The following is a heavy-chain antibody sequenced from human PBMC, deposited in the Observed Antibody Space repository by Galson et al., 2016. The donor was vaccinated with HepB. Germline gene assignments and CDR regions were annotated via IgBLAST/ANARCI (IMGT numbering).Heavy chain of an antibody. CDR1: GFTFSSYD. Sequence: SLRLSCAASGFTFSSYDMHWVRQAPGKGLEWVSGIDTAGGTSYLAYVKGRFTITRENAKNSLYLQMNSLRVGDTAVYYCVREILLVVGYYGMDVWGQGTTVTVSS. V-gene: IGHV3-13*01. CDR2: IDTAGGT. J-gene: IGHJ6*02. D-gene: IGHD5-18*01. CDR3: VREILLVVGYYGMDV.